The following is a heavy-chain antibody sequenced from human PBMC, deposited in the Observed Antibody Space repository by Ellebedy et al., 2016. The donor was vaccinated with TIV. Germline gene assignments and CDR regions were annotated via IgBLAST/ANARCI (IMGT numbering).Heavy chain of an antibody. V-gene: IGHV5-51*01. CDR3: ATKTDYGDFPGVVY. CDR2: IYPGDSDT. J-gene: IGHJ4*02. CDR1: GYSFTTYW. Sequence: GESLKISCKGSGYSFTTYWIGWVRQMPGKGLECMGIIYPGDSDTRYSPSFQGQVTISADKSINTAYLQWSSLKASDTAIYYCATKTDYGDFPGVVYWGQGTLVTVSS. D-gene: IGHD4-17*01.